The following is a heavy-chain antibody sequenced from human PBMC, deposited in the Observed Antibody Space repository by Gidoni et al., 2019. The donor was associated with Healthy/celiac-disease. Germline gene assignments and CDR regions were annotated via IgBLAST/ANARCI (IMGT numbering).Heavy chain of an antibody. J-gene: IGHJ3*02. CDR2: ISGSGGST. CDR3: ATNEGLYYDSRLRAFDI. Sequence: EVQLLESGGGLVQPGGSLRLSCAASGFTFSSYAMSWVRQAPGKGLEWVSAISGSGGSTYYADSVKGRFTISRDNSKNTLYLQMNSLRAEDTAVYYCATNEGLYYDSRLRAFDIWGQGTMVTVSS. CDR1: GFTFSSYA. V-gene: IGHV3-23*01. D-gene: IGHD3-22*01.